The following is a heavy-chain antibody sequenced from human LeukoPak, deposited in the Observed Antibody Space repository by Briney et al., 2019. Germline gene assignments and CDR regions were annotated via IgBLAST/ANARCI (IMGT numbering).Heavy chain of an antibody. D-gene: IGHD5-18*01. CDR3: ARVGYSYGEFDY. V-gene: IGHV4-59*01. CDR1: GGSFSGYY. CDR2: IYYSGST. Sequence: SETLSLTCAVYGGSFSGYYWSWIRQPPGKGLEWIGYIYYSGSTNYNPSLKSRVTISVDTSKNQFSLKLSSVTAADTAVYYCARVGYSYGEFDYWGQGTLVTVSS. J-gene: IGHJ4*02.